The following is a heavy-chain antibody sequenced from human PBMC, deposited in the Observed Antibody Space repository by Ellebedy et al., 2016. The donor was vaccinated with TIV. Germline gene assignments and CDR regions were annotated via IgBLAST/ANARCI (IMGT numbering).Heavy chain of an antibody. CDR3: ARGGGSSSWYWRF. V-gene: IGHV3-7*03. CDR2: INVEGVEK. Sequence: PGGSLRLSCAASGFAFETDWMTWLRQAPGKGLEWVANINVEGVEKFYADSVRGRFTISRDNSKNSLYLQLSSLRADDSAQYYCARGGGSSSWYWRFWGQGAPVTV. D-gene: IGHD6-13*01. CDR1: GFAFETDW. J-gene: IGHJ4*02.